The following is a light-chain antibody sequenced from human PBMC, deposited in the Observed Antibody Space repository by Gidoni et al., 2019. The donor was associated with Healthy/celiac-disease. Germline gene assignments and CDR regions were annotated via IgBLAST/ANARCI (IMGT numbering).Light chain of an antibody. CDR1: QSVSSSY. V-gene: IGKV3-20*01. J-gene: IGKJ1*01. CDR2: GAS. CDR3: QQYGSSPDT. Sequence: VLTQSPGTLSLSPGERATLSCRASQSVSSSYLAWYQQKPGQAPRLLIYGASSRATGIPDRFSGSGSGTDFTLTISRLEPEDFAVYYCQQYGSSPDTFGQGTKVEIK.